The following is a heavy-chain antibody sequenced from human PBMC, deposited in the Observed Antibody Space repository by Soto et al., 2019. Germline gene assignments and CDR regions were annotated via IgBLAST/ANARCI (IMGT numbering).Heavy chain of an antibody. CDR3: AREAYSGYESRNRAANWFDS. V-gene: IGHV4-34*01. D-gene: IGHD5-12*01. CDR1: GGSFSAYY. J-gene: IGHJ5*01. CDR2: INHSGST. Sequence: SEPLSLTCAVYGGSFSAYYWSWIRQPPGKGLEWIGEINHSGSTNYNPALKSRVTISVDTSKNQFSLKLSSVTAADTAVYYCAREAYSGYESRNRAANWFDSRFQGTLVTVAS.